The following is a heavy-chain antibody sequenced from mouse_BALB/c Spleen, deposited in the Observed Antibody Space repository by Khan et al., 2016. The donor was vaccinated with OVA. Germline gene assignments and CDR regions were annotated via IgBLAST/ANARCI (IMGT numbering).Heavy chain of an antibody. D-gene: IGHD1-1*01. J-gene: IGHJ3*01. CDR1: GYTFTNFG. CDR3: ARGLNYYGSWFAY. Sequence: QIQLVQSGPELKKPGETVKISCKASGYTFTNFGLNWLKQAPGKALKWMGWINTSTGEPTYADDFKGRFAFSLATSASTAYLQINNLKNEDMATYFCARGLNYYGSWFAYWGQGTLVTVSA. V-gene: IGHV9-1*02. CDR2: INTSTGEP.